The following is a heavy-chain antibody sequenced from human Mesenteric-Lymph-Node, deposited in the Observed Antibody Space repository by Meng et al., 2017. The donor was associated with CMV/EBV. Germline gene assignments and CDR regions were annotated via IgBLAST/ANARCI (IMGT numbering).Heavy chain of an antibody. Sequence: GESLKISCAASGFTFSTYAMHWVRQAPGKGLDWVAVISYDGTNKYYADSVKGRFTISRDNSKSTLYLQMNSLRAEDTALYYCAKSHMSIAVAGLFDYWGQGTLVTVSS. CDR3: AKSHMSIAVAGLFDY. CDR1: GFTFSTYA. V-gene: IGHV3-30-3*02. J-gene: IGHJ4*02. CDR2: ISYDGTNK. D-gene: IGHD6-19*01.